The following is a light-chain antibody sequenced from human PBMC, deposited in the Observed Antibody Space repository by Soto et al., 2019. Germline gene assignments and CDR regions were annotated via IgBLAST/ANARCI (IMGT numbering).Light chain of an antibody. J-gene: IGLJ1*01. CDR2: EVN. V-gene: IGLV2-8*01. CDR3: SSYAGSNTYV. CDR1: SSDVGGYKY. Sequence: QSALTQPPSASASPGQSVTISCTGTSSDVGGYKYVSWYQQLPGKAPKLMIYEVNKRPSGVPDRFSGSKSGNTASLTVSGLQADDEADYFCSSYAGSNTYVFGSGTKVTV.